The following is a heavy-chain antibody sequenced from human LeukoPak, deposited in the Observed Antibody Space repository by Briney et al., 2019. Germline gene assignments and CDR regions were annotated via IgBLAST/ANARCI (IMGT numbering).Heavy chain of an antibody. V-gene: IGHV3-64*01. D-gene: IGHD1-26*01. Sequence: GGSLRLSCAASGFTFSNYAIHWVRQAPGKGLEYVSVISSNGRSTYYANSVKGRFTISRDNPKNTLYLQMGSLRAEDMAVYYCARDGKGIYFDYWGQGTLVTVSS. CDR3: ARDGKGIYFDY. J-gene: IGHJ4*02. CDR1: GFTFSNYA. CDR2: ISSNGRST.